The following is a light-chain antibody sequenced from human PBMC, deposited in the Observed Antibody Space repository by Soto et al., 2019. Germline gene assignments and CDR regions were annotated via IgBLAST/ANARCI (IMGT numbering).Light chain of an antibody. Sequence: DIQMTQSPSTLPASVGDRVTVTCRASQSIRSWLAWYQEKPGKAPKLLIYDASSLESGVPSRFSGSGSGTEFTLTISSLQPDDFATYYCQQYDSYWTFGQGTKVDIK. CDR2: DAS. CDR1: QSIRSW. CDR3: QQYDSYWT. J-gene: IGKJ1*01. V-gene: IGKV1-5*01.